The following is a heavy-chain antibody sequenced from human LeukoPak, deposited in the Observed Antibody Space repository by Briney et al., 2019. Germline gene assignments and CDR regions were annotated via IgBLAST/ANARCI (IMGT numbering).Heavy chain of an antibody. CDR2: ISGSGGST. Sequence: GGSLRLSCAASGFTFSSYAMSWVRQAPGKGLEWVSGISGSGGSTYYADSVKGRFTISRDNSRNKLYLQMNSPRAEDTAVYYCAILPGYSSGWYEVNYWGQGTLVTVSS. CDR1: GFTFSSYA. V-gene: IGHV3-23*01. D-gene: IGHD6-13*01. CDR3: AILPGYSSGWYEVNY. J-gene: IGHJ4*02.